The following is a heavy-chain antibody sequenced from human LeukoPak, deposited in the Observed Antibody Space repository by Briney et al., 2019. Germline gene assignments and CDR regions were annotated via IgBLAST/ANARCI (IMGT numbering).Heavy chain of an antibody. CDR1: GGSFSGYY. D-gene: IGHD6-13*01. CDR2: INWNGGST. J-gene: IGHJ6*03. Sequence: ETLSLTCAVYGGSFSGYYWSWVRQAPGKGLEWVSGINWNGGSTGYADSVKGRFTISRDNAKNSLYLQMNSLRAEDTALYYCAKDATAVPGTVYMDVWGKGTTVTISS. CDR3: AKDATAVPGTVYMDV. V-gene: IGHV3-20*04.